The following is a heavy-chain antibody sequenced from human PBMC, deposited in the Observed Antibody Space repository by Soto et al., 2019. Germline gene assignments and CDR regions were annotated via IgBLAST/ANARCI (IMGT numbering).Heavy chain of an antibody. V-gene: IGHV3-23*01. Sequence: SLRLSCTAYVFICSHHAMSWFRQVPGKGLEWVSGISAGGNLIYYADSVRGRFTMSRDNSKNMLYLQMNSLRAEDTAVYFCAKRQGIGAAAKNFDFWGQGARVTVSS. D-gene: IGHD6-13*01. CDR2: ISAGGNLI. J-gene: IGHJ4*02. CDR3: AKRQGIGAAAKNFDF. CDR1: VFICSHHA.